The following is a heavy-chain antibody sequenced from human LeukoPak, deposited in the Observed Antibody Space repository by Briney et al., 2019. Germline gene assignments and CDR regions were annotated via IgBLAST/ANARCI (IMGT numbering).Heavy chain of an antibody. V-gene: IGHV5-51*01. CDR1: GYSFTSYW. CDR2: IYPGDSDT. Sequence: GESLKISCKGSGYSFTSYWIGWVRQMPGKGLEWMGIIYPGDSDTRYSPSFQGQVTISADKSISTAYLQWSSLKASDTAMYYCARRRRYDYVWGSYRYTGPFDYWGKGTLVTVSS. CDR3: ARRRRYDYVWGSYRYTGPFDY. J-gene: IGHJ4*02. D-gene: IGHD3-16*02.